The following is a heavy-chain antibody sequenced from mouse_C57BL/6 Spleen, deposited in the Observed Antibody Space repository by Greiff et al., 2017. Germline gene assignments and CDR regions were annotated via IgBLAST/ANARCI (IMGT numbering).Heavy chain of an antibody. CDR2: IGPPDSYT. CDR3: ARRCGSSDFDY. V-gene: IGHV1-69*01. CDR1: GYTFTSYW. Sequence: QVQLQQPGAELVMPGASVKLSCQASGYTFTSYWMHWVKQRPGQGLEWIGEIGPPDSYTSYNQKFKGKSTLTVDKSSSTAYMQLSSLTSEDSAVYDCARRCGSSDFDYWGQGTTLTVSS. J-gene: IGHJ2*01. D-gene: IGHD1-1*01.